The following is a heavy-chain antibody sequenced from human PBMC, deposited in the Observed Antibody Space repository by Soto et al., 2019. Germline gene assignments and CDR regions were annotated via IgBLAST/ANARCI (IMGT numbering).Heavy chain of an antibody. V-gene: IGHV3-30*03. Sequence: QVQLVESGGGVVQPGRSLRLSCAVSGFTVSTFGMHWVRQAPGKGLEWVAVISRDGGTKFYADSVKGRFTISRDNSRNTLFLEMNSLRGEDMAVYYCTGEVASGYCGQGTLVTVS. CDR3: TGEVASGY. CDR2: ISRDGGTK. J-gene: IGHJ4*02. CDR1: GFTVSTFG. D-gene: IGHD2-8*02.